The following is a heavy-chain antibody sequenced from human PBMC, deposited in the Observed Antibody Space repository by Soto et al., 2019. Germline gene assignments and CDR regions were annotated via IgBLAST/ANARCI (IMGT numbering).Heavy chain of an antibody. CDR1: GDSVSSNSAA. CDR3: ARDQDDFWSGYPVSAFDI. V-gene: IGHV6-1*01. CDR2: TYYRSKWYN. J-gene: IGHJ3*02. D-gene: IGHD3-3*01. Sequence: PSQTLSLTCAISGDSVSSNSAAWNWIRQSPSRGLEWLGRTYYRSKWYNDYAVSVKSRITINPDTSKNQFSLQLNSVTPEDTAVYYCARDQDDFWSGYPVSAFDIWGQGTMVTVS.